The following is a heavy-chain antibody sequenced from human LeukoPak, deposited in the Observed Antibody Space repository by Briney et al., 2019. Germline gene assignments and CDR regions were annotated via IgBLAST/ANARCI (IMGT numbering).Heavy chain of an antibody. D-gene: IGHD5-18*01. V-gene: IGHV3-23*01. CDR3: AKGSRGYSYGIDY. J-gene: IGHJ4*02. Sequence: GGSLRLSCAASGFTFSSYAMSWVRQAPGKGLEWVSAISGSGGSTYYADSVKGRFTISRDNSRNTLYLQMNSLRAEDTAVYYCAKGSRGYSYGIDYWGQGTLVTVSS. CDR1: GFTFSSYA. CDR2: ISGSGGST.